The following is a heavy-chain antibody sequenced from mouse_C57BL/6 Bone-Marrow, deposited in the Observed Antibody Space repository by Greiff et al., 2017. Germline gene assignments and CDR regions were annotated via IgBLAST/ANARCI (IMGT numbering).Heavy chain of an antibody. V-gene: IGHV2-5*01. J-gene: IGHJ4*01. CDR2: IWRGGST. Sequence: QVQLQQSGPGLVQPSQSLSITCTVSGFSLTSYGVHWVRQSPGKGLEWLGVIWRGGSTDYNAAFMSRLSITKDNSKSQVFFKMNSLQADDTAIYYCAKRVRPCDYAMDYWGQGTSVTVSS. CDR1: GFSLTSYG. CDR3: AKRVRPCDYAMDY.